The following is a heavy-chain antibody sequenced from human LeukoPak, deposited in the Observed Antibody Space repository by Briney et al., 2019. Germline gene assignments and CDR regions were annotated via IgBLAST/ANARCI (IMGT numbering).Heavy chain of an antibody. D-gene: IGHD1-26*01. Sequence: ASVKVSCKASGYTFSSYAMNWVRQAPGQGLEWMGWINTNTGNPTYAQDYTGRFVFSLDTSVSTTYLQISRLKAEDTAVYYCASGPSYSGSNEYFDSWGQGTLVTVSS. J-gene: IGHJ4*02. CDR3: ASGPSYSGSNEYFDS. V-gene: IGHV7-4-1*02. CDR2: INTNTGNP. CDR1: GYTFSSYA.